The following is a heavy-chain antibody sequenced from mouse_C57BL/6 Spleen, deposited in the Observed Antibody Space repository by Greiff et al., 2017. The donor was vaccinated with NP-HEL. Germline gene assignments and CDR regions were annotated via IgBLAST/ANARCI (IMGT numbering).Heavy chain of an antibody. J-gene: IGHJ2*01. CDR1: GFTFSDYG. CDR3: ARKHYYGSSGFDY. CDR2: ISSGSSTI. Sequence: EVQRVESGGGLVKPGGSLKLSCAASGFTFSDYGMHGVRQAPEKGLEWVAYISSGSSTIYYADTVKGRFTISRDNAKNTLFLQMTSLRSEDTAMYYCARKHYYGSSGFDYWGQGTTLTVSS. D-gene: IGHD1-1*01. V-gene: IGHV5-17*01.